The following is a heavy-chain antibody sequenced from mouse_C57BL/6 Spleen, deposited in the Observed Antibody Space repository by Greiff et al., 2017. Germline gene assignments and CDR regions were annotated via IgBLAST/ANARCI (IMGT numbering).Heavy chain of an antibody. Sequence: EVQLQQSGPELVKPGASVKIPCKASGYTFTDYNMDWVKQSHGKSLEWIGDINPNNGGTIYNQKFKGKATLTVDKSSSPAYMELRSLTSEDTAVYYCAREAGSSSYFDYWGQGTTLTVSS. V-gene: IGHV1-18*01. J-gene: IGHJ2*01. CDR3: AREAGSSSYFDY. CDR2: INPNNGGT. D-gene: IGHD1-1*01. CDR1: GYTFTDYN.